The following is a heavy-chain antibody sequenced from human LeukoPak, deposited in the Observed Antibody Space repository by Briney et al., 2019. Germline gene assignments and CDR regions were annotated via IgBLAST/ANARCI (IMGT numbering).Heavy chain of an antibody. CDR2: IYYSGST. J-gene: IGHJ6*02. CDR3: ARSSRNLNYGMDV. CDR1: GGSISSYY. V-gene: IGHV4-59*01. D-gene: IGHD2-2*01. Sequence: SETLSLTCTVSGGSISSYYWSWIRQPPGTGLEWIGCIYYSGSTNYNPSLKSRVTISVDTSKNQFSLKLSSVTAADTAVYYCARSSRNLNYGMDVWGQGTTVTVSS.